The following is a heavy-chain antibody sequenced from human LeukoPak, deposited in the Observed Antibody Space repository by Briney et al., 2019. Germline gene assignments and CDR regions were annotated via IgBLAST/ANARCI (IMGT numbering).Heavy chain of an antibody. CDR1: GFTFSDYY. Sequence: PGGSLRLSCAASGFTFSDYYMSWIRQAPGKGLEWVSYIGKSGTTIYYADSVKGRFTISRDNSKNTLYLQMNSLRAEDTAVYYCARDLDDAFDIWGQGTMVTVSS. D-gene: IGHD1-1*01. J-gene: IGHJ3*02. CDR2: IGKSGTTI. V-gene: IGHV3-11*04. CDR3: ARDLDDAFDI.